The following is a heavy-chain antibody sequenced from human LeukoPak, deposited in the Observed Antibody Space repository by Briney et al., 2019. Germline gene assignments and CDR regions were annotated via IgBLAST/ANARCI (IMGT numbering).Heavy chain of an antibody. D-gene: IGHD6-13*01. V-gene: IGHV3-66*01. CDR2: IYSGGST. CDR1: GFTVSSND. Sequence: GGSLRLSCAASGFTVSSNDMSWVRQAPGKGLEWVSVIYSGGSTYYADSVKGSFSISRANPKNTLYLQMNSLRAEDTAVYYCARGAPIAADLRSTSPNWGQGTLVTVYS. J-gene: IGHJ4*02. CDR3: ARGAPIAADLRSTSPN.